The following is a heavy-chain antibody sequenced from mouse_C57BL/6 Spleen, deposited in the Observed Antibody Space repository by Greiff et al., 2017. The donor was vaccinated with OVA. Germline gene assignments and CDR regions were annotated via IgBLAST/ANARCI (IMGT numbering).Heavy chain of an antibody. J-gene: IGHJ1*03. Sequence: QVQLKESGPGLVQPSQSLSITCTVSGFSLTSYGVHWVRQSPGKGLEWLGVIWRGGSTDYNAAFMSRLSITKDNSKSQVFFKMNSLQADDTAIYYCATITTVVATHWYFDVWGTGTTVTVSS. V-gene: IGHV2-5*01. CDR2: IWRGGST. D-gene: IGHD1-1*01. CDR1: GFSLTSYG. CDR3: ATITTVVATHWYFDV.